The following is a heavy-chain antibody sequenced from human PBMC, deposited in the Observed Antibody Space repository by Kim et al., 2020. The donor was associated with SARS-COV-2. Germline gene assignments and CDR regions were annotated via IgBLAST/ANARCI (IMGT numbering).Heavy chain of an antibody. CDR3: AYAITSSWGEYFYYYGTDV. J-gene: IGHJ6*02. CDR2: IDPSDSYT. D-gene: IGHD6-13*01. Sequence: GESLRISCKGSAYSFTSYWISWVRQMPGKGLEWMGRIDPSDSYTTYSPSFQGHVTISADKSISTAYLHWSSLKASDTAMYYCAYAITSSWGEYFYYYGTDVWGQGTTVTVSS. CDR1: AYSFTSYW. V-gene: IGHV5-10-1*01.